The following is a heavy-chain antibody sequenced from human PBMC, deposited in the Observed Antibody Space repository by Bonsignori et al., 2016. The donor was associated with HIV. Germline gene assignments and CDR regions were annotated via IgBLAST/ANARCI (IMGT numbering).Heavy chain of an antibody. J-gene: IGHJ4*02. CDR3: AMGTWNGAYFVL. CDR1: GFSINNGYY. CDR2: IYHDGTN. V-gene: IGHV4-38-2*02. D-gene: IGHD3-3*01. Sequence: QVQLQESGPGLVKPSETLSLTCTVSGFSINNGYYWGWIRQPPNKGLEWIGSIYHDGTNYYNPSLKSRLTISIDTSKNQFSLKLSSLTAADTALYYCAMGTWNGAYFVLLGPREPVVTVSS.